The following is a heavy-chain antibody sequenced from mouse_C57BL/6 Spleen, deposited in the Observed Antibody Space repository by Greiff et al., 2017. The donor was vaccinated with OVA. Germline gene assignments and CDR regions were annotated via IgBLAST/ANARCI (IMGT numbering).Heavy chain of an antibody. CDR2: INPNNGGP. CDR3: ARRNYDGDYFDY. D-gene: IGHD2-4*01. Sequence: EVQLQQSGPELVKPGASVKISCKASGYTFTDYYMNWVKQSHGKSLEWIGDINPNNGGPSYNQKFKGKATLTVDKSSSTAYMELRVLTSEDSAVDYCARRNYDGDYFDYWGQGTTLTVSS. V-gene: IGHV1-26*01. CDR1: GYTFTDYY. J-gene: IGHJ2*01.